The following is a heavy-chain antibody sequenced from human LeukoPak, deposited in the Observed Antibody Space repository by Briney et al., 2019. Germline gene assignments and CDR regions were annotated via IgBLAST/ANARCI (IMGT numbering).Heavy chain of an antibody. Sequence: ASVKVSCKASGYTFTSYGISWVRQAPGQGLEWMGWISAYNGNTNYAQKLQGRVTMTTDTSTSTAYMELRSLRSDDTAVYYCARAGYCSSTSCFTPPSHYYFGYWGQGTLVTVSS. CDR1: GYTFTSYG. CDR2: ISAYNGNT. CDR3: ARAGYCSSTSCFTPPSHYYFGY. V-gene: IGHV1-18*01. J-gene: IGHJ4*02. D-gene: IGHD2-2*01.